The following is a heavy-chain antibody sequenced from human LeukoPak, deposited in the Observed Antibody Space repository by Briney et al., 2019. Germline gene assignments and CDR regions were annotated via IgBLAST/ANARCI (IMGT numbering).Heavy chain of an antibody. Sequence: ASVKVSCKASGYTFTSYGISRVRQAPGQGLDWMGWISVYNGNTNYAQKLQGRVTMTTDSSTSTAYMELRSLRSDDTAVYYCARDRKLSSWCDYWGQGTLVTVSS. CDR1: GYTFTSYG. CDR3: ARDRKLSSWCDY. CDR2: ISVYNGNT. J-gene: IGHJ4*02. V-gene: IGHV1-18*01. D-gene: IGHD6-13*01.